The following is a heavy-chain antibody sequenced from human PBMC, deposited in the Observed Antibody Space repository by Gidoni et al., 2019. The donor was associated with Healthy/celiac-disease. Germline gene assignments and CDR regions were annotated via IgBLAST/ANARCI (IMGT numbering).Heavy chain of an antibody. J-gene: IGHJ4*02. CDR3: AKAQEWVKVTATIHPFDY. Sequence: EVQLLEPGGGLVQPGGSLRLSCAASGFTFNRHAMSWVRQAPGKGLVWVSAISGSGGSTYYADSVKGRFTISRDNSKNTLYLQMNSLRAEDTAVYYCAKAQEWVKVTATIHPFDYWGQGTLVTVSS. CDR1: GFTFNRHA. V-gene: IGHV3-23*01. D-gene: IGHD5-12*01. CDR2: ISGSGGST.